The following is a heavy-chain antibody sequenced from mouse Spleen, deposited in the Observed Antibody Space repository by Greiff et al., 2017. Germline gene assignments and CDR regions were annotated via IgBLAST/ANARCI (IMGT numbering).Heavy chain of an antibody. V-gene: IGHV1-85*01. Sequence: QVQLQQSGPELVKPGASVKLSCKASGYTFTSYDINWVKQRPGQGLEWIGWIYPRDGSPKYNEKFKGKATLTVDTSSSTAYMELHSLTSEDSAVYFCAKGGYYGSSPAWFAYWGQGTLVTVSA. CDR1: GYTFTSYD. J-gene: IGHJ3*01. CDR2: IYPRDGSP. D-gene: IGHD1-1*01. CDR3: AKGGYYGSSPAWFAY.